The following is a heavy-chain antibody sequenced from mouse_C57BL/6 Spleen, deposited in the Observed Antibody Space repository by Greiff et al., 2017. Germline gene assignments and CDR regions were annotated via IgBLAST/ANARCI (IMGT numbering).Heavy chain of an antibody. Sequence: VQLQQSGPELVKPGASVKISCKASGYTFTDYYMNWVKQSHGKSLEWIGDINPNNGGTSYNQKFKGKATLTVDKSSSTAYMELRSLTSEDSAVYYCARGPYYYGSNYFDYWGQGTTLTVSS. D-gene: IGHD1-1*01. CDR1: GYTFTDYY. J-gene: IGHJ2*01. V-gene: IGHV1-26*01. CDR3: ARGPYYYGSNYFDY. CDR2: INPNNGGT.